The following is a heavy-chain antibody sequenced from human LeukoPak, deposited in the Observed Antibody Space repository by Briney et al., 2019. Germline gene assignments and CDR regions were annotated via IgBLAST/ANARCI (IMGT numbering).Heavy chain of an antibody. J-gene: IGHJ4*02. V-gene: IGHV3-66*01. CDR1: GFTFSSYA. D-gene: IGHD3-10*01. Sequence: PGGSLRLSCAASGFTFSSYAMSWVRQAQGKGLEWVSVIYSGGSTYYADSVKRRFTISRDNSKNTLYLQMNSLRAEDTAVYYCALPHPPAMVRGVNNPCWGQGTLVTVSS. CDR2: IYSGGST. CDR3: ALPHPPAMVRGVNNPC.